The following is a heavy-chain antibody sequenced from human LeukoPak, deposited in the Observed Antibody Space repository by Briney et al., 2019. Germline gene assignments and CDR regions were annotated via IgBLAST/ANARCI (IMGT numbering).Heavy chain of an antibody. V-gene: IGHV3-33*01. CDR1: GFTFSSYG. Sequence: GGSLRLSCAASGFTFSSYGMNWVRQAPGKGLEWVAVRWYDGSNKYYADSVKGRFTISRDNSKNTLYLQMNSLRAEDTAVYYCARDRYYYDSSGYYTNYGMDLWGQGSTVTVSS. CDR3: ARDRYYYDSSGYYTNYGMDL. CDR2: RWYDGSNK. J-gene: IGHJ6*02. D-gene: IGHD3-22*01.